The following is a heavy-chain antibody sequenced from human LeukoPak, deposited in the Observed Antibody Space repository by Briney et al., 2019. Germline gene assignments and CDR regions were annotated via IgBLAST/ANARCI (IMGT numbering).Heavy chain of an antibody. CDR3: ARHGLKWEPLKFSAFDI. J-gene: IGHJ3*02. CDR1: GYTFTTYY. Sequence: GASVKVSCKASGYTFTTYYMHWVRQAPGQGLEWMGIIDPSGGSTSYAQKFQGRVTMTRDTSTSTVYMELSSLRSDDTAVYYCARHGLKWEPLKFSAFDIWGQGTMVTVSS. V-gene: IGHV1-46*01. D-gene: IGHD1-26*01. CDR2: IDPSGGST.